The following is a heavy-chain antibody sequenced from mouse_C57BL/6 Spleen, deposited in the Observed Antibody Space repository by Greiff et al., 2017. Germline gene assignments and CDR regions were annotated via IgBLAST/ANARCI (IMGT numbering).Heavy chain of an antibody. CDR3: AREGNYGDWFAY. J-gene: IGHJ3*01. CDR2: ISVGGSYT. V-gene: IGHV5-4*01. CDR1: GFTFSSYA. D-gene: IGHD2-1*01. Sequence: DVMLVESGGGLVKPGGSLKLSCAASGFTFSSYAMSWVRQTPEKRLEWVATISVGGSYTYYPDNVKGRFTISRDNAKNNLYLQMSHLKSEDTAMYYCAREGNYGDWFAYWGQGTLVTVSA.